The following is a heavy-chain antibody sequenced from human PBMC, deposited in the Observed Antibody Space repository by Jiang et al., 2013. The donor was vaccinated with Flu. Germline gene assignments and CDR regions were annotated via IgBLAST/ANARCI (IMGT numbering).Heavy chain of an antibody. CDR3: ARADFWSGPHGDYYYYYYMDV. V-gene: IGHV4-59*11. CDR1: GGSISSHY. CDR2: IYYSGST. D-gene: IGHD3-3*01. Sequence: SGPGLVKPSETLSLTCTVSGGSISSHYWSWIRQPPGKGLEWIGYIYYSGSTNYNPSLKSRVTISVDTSKNQFSLKLSSVTAADTAVYYCARADFWSGPHGDYYYYYYMDVWGKGTTVTVSS. J-gene: IGHJ6*03.